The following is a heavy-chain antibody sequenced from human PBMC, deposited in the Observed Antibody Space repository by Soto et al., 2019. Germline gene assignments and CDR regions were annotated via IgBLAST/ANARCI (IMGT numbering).Heavy chain of an antibody. Sequence: ASVKVSCKASGYTFTSYAMHWVRQAPGQRLEWMGWINAGNGNTKYSQKFQGRVTITRDTSASTAYMELSSLRSEDTAVYYCVYGSGSYYRGNWFDPWGQGTLVTVSS. D-gene: IGHD3-10*01. J-gene: IGHJ5*02. CDR2: INAGNGNT. CDR1: GYTFTSYA. CDR3: VYGSGSYYRGNWFDP. V-gene: IGHV1-3*01.